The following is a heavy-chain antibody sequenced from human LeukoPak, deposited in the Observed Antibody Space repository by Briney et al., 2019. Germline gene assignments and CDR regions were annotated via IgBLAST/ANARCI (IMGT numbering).Heavy chain of an antibody. J-gene: IGHJ4*02. Sequence: GESLRLSCAASGFTFSSYGMHWVRQAPGKGLEWVAVIWYGGSNKYYADSVKGRFTISRDNSKNTLYLQMNSLRAEDTAVYYCAAEYTADNWGQGTLVTVSS. D-gene: IGHD2-2*02. CDR2: IWYGGSNK. CDR1: GFTFSSYG. V-gene: IGHV3-33*01. CDR3: AAEYTADN.